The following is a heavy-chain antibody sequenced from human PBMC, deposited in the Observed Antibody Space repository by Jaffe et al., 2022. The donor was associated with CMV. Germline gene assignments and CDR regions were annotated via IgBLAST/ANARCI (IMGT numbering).Heavy chain of an antibody. Sequence: EVQLVESGGGLVQPGGSLRLSCAASGFTFSIYWMHWVRQAPGKGLVWVSRINGDGSTTNYADSVKGRFTISRDNAKNTLYLQMNSLRTEDTAMYYCVRDPPVDYWGQGTLVTVSS. CDR1: GFTFSIYW. J-gene: IGHJ4*02. V-gene: IGHV3-74*01. CDR2: INGDGSTT. CDR3: VRDPPVDY.